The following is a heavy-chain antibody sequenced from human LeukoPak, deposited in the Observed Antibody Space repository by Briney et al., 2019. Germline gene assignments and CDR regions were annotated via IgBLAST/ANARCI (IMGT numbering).Heavy chain of an antibody. CDR3: ARVGTSYYGMDV. Sequence: GGSLRLSCTVSGFTLRSYAMNWVRQAPGKGLEWVSAISETGAATYYADSVRGRFTISRDNAKNSLYLQMNSLRAEDTAVYYCARVGTSYYGMDVWGQGTTVTVSS. CDR2: ISETGAAT. CDR1: GFTLRSYA. J-gene: IGHJ6*02. V-gene: IGHV3-23*01. D-gene: IGHD2-2*01.